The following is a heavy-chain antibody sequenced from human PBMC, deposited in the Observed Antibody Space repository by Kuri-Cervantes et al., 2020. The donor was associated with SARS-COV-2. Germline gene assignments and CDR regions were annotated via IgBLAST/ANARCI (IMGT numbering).Heavy chain of an antibody. CDR1: GLTFSSYA. J-gene: IGHJ4*02. CDR2: ISGSRDGDST. D-gene: IGHD2-21*02. Sequence: GESLKISCAASGLTFSSYAMSWVRQAPGKGLEWVSAISGSRDGDSTYYADSVRGRFTISRDNSKNTVYLQMNSLRAADTAVYYCAKASTVVTPLTAYWGQGALVTVSS. CDR3: AKASTVVTPLTAY. V-gene: IGHV3-23*01.